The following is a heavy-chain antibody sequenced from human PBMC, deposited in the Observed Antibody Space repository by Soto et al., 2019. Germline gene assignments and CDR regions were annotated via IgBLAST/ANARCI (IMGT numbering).Heavy chain of an antibody. Sequence: PSETLSLTCTVSGGSISSYYWSWIRQPPGKGLEWIGYIYYSGSTNYNPSLKSRVTISVDTSKNQFSLKLSSVTAADTAVYYCARVECSGGSCYGAFDIWGQGTMVTVSS. V-gene: IGHV4-59*01. CDR1: GGSISSYY. CDR3: ARVECSGGSCYGAFDI. J-gene: IGHJ3*02. D-gene: IGHD2-15*01. CDR2: IYYSGST.